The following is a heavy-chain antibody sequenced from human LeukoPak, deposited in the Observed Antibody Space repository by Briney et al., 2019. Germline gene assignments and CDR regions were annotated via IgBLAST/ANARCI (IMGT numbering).Heavy chain of an antibody. CDR2: IYHSGST. J-gene: IGHJ5*02. D-gene: IGHD6-19*01. CDR3: ATHDPNDYRYSSGRNWFDP. Sequence: SETLSLTCTVSGYSISSGYYWGWIRQPPGQGLEWIGSIYHSGSTYYNPSLKSRVTISVDTSKNQFSLKLSSVTAADTAVYYCATHDPNDYRYSSGRNWFDPWGQGTLVTVSS. V-gene: IGHV4-38-2*02. CDR1: GYSISSGYY.